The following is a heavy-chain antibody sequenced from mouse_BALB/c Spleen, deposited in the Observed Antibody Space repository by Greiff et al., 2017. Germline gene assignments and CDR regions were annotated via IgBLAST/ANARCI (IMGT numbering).Heavy chain of an antibody. CDR3: ARIYYGYVDYAMDY. V-gene: IGHV3-2*02. CDR2: ISYSGST. J-gene: IGHJ4*01. Sequence: EVMLVESGPGLVKPSQSLSLTCTVTGYSITSDYAWNWIRQFPGNKLEWMGYISYSGSTSYNPSLKSRISITRDTSKSQFFLQLNSVTTEDTATYYCARIYYGYVDYAMDYWGQGTSVTVSS. D-gene: IGHD1-2*01. CDR1: GYSITSDYA.